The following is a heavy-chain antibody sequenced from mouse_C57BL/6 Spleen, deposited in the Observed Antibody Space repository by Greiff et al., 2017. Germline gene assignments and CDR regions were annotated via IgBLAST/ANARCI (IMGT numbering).Heavy chain of an antibody. D-gene: IGHD2-2*01. J-gene: IGHJ4*01. CDR1: GYTFTDYY. V-gene: IGHV1-26*01. CDR2: INPNNGGT. CDR3: AGIYYGYDDGMDY. Sequence: EVQLQQSGPELVKPGASVKISCKASGYTFTDYYMNWVKQSHGKSLEWIGDINPNNGGTSYNQKFKGKATLTVDKSSSTAYMELRSLTSEDSAVYYCAGIYYGYDDGMDYWGQGTSVTVSS.